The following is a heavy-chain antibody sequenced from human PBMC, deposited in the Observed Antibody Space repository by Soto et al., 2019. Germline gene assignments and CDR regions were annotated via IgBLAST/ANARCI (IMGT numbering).Heavy chain of an antibody. CDR1: GFTFSSFA. D-gene: IGHD5-18*01. J-gene: IGHJ4*02. CDR3: AKDWVNTAVVSARGGEHFDY. V-gene: IGHV3-23*01. CDR2: ITGSGGST. Sequence: GGSLRLSCAASGFTFSSFAMSWVRQAPGKGLEWVSGITGSGGSTYYADSVKGRFTISRDNSKNTLYLQMNSLRAEDTAVYYCAKDWVNTAVVSARGGEHFDYWGQGTLVTVSS.